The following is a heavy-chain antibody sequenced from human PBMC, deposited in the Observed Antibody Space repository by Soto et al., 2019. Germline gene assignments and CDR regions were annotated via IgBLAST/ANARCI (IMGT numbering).Heavy chain of an antibody. CDR1: GYTFTSYG. V-gene: IGHV1-18*01. D-gene: IGHD3-16*02. CDR3: AREGDSVYYYYGMDV. J-gene: IGHJ6*02. Sequence: GASVKVSCKASGYTFTSYGISWVRQAPGQGLEWMGWISAYNGNTNYAQKLQGRVTMTTDTSTSTAYMELRSLRSDDTAVYYCAREGDSVYYYYGMDVWGQGTTVTVSS. CDR2: ISAYNGNT.